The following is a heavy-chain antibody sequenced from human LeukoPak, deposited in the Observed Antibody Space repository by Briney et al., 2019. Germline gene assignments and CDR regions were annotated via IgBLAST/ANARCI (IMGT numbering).Heavy chain of an antibody. CDR2: IYHSGST. CDR3: ARDSARWLIAAAGEFDY. Sequence: SETLSLTCTVSGYSISSGYYWGWIRQPPGKGLEWIGSIYHSGSTSYNPSLRSRVTLSMDTSKNQFSLKLTSVTAADTAVYYCARDSARWLIAAAGEFDYWGQGTLVTVSS. CDR1: GYSISSGYY. D-gene: IGHD6-13*01. J-gene: IGHJ4*02. V-gene: IGHV4-38-2*02.